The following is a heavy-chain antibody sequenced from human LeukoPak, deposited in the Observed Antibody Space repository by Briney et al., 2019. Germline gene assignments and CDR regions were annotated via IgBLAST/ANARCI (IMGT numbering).Heavy chain of an antibody. CDR3: AKDRDRGREYFDY. J-gene: IGHJ4*02. CDR2: ISSDGSDT. D-gene: IGHD3-10*01. V-gene: IGHV3-74*01. Sequence: GGSLRLSCAASGFTFSSNWMHWVRQAPGKGLVWVSRISSDGSDTTYADSVKGRFTISRDNSKNTLYLQMISLRAEDTAVYYCAKDRDRGREYFDYWGQGTLVTVSS. CDR1: GFTFSSNW.